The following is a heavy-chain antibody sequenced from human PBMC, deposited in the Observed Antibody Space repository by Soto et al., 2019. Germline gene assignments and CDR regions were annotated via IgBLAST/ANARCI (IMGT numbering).Heavy chain of an antibody. V-gene: IGHV4-39*01. CDR1: GGSISSGGYY. Sequence: PSETLSLTCTVSGGSISSGGYYWGWIRQPPGKGLEWIGSIYYSGSTYYNPSLKSRVTISVDTSKNQFSLKLSSVTAADTAVYYCANLRFVQYGDYGGYYYYGMDVWGQGTTVTVSS. D-gene: IGHD4-17*01. CDR2: IYYSGST. CDR3: ANLRFVQYGDYGGYYYYGMDV. J-gene: IGHJ6*02.